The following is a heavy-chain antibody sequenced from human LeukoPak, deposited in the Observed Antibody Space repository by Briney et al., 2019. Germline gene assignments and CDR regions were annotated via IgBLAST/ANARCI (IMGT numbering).Heavy chain of an antibody. V-gene: IGHV1-2*02. CDR1: GYTFTGYY. CDR2: INPNSGGT. D-gene: IGHD6-13*01. CDR3: ARDPPKTLYSNSWGFDP. J-gene: IGHJ5*02. Sequence: ASVKVSCKASGYTFTGYYMHWVRQAPGQGLEWMGWINPNSGGTNYAQKFQGRVTMTRDTSISTAYMELSRLRSDDTAVYYCARDPPKTLYSNSWGFDPWGQGTLVTVSS.